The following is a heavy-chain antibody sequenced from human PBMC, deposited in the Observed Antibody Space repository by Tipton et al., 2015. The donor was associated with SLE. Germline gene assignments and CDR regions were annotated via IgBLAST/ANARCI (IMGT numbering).Heavy chain of an antibody. CDR3: ARELGIVGGTGYYYGMDV. CDR2: IRADGSNK. CDR1: GFTYSGYA. D-gene: IGHD1-26*01. J-gene: IGHJ6*02. Sequence: SLRLSCAASGFTYSGYAMHWVRQAPGKGLEWVAFIRADGSNKDYADSVKGRFTISRDNAKNSLYLQMNSLRAEDTAVYYCARELGIVGGTGYYYGMDVWGQGTTVTVSS. V-gene: IGHV3-33*01.